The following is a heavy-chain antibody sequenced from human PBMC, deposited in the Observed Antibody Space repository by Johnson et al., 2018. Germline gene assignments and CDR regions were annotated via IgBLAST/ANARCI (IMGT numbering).Heavy chain of an antibody. Sequence: QVQLVQSGGGVVQPGRSLGLSCAASEFSFSNYGMHWVRQPPGKGLEWVAVISYDGTMEYYVDSVEGRFTISRDNSKGTLQLQTNSLRAENTAVYYRATGAISGVIYREFFQHWGQGTLVTVSS. CDR1: EFSFSNYG. J-gene: IGHJ1*01. V-gene: IGHV3-30*03. CDR3: ATGAISGVIYREFFQH. CDR2: ISYDGTME. D-gene: IGHD3-10*01.